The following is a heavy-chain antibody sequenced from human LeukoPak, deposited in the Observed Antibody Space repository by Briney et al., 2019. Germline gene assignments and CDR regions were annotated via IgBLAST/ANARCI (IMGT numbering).Heavy chain of an antibody. CDR3: ASYRAKRRYGSGSYDY. J-gene: IGHJ4*02. CDR2: IIPIFGTA. CDR1: GGTFSSYA. V-gene: IGHV1-69*13. D-gene: IGHD3-10*01. Sequence: GASVKVSCKASGGTFSSYAISWVRQAPGQGLEWMGGIIPIFGTANYAQKFQGRVTITADESTSTAYMELSSLRSEDTAVYYCASYRAKRRYGSGSYDYWGQGTLVTVSS.